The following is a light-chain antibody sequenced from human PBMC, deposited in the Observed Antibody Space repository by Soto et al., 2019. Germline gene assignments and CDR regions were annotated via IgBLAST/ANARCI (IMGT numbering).Light chain of an antibody. CDR2: RAS. V-gene: IGKV3-15*01. CDR3: QRYNNLPLT. CDR1: QSVSSN. Sequence: EIVMTQSPATLSVSPGERATLSCRASQSVSSNLAWYQQKPGQAPRLLSYRASTRATGIPARFSGSGSGKGFTGTISSLQSEDGAVYYCQRYNNLPLTFGQGTKVEIK. J-gene: IGKJ1*01.